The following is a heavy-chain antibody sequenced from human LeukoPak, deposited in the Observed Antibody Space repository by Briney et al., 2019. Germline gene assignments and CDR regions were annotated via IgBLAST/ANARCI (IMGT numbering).Heavy chain of an antibody. J-gene: IGHJ4*02. CDR3: ARGGWVRGVITRNGLDY. Sequence: AASVKVSCKASGYTFTSYAMNWVRQAPGQGLEWMGWINPNSGGTDYAQKFQGRVTMTRDTSISTAYMELSRLRSDDTAVYYCARGGWVRGVITRNGLDYWGQGTLVTVSS. CDR1: GYTFTSYA. V-gene: IGHV1-2*02. D-gene: IGHD3-10*01. CDR2: INPNSGGT.